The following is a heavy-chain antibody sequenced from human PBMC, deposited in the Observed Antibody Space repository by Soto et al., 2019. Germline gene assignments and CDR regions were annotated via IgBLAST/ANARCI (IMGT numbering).Heavy chain of an antibody. V-gene: IGHV4-30-4*01. J-gene: IGHJ4*02. CDR3: VRGGNPYHYATSGPGTFDK. Sequence: QVQLQESGPGLVKPSQTLSLTCTVSGDSVSGGDSYWSWIRQPPGKALEWIGYTSFSGYTSYTPSVKGRVTISVDMSKSQFSLRLTSVTAADTAIYYCVRGGNPYHYATSGPGTFDKWGQGTLVSVSS. CDR1: GDSVSGGDSY. CDR2: TSFSGYT. D-gene: IGHD3-22*01.